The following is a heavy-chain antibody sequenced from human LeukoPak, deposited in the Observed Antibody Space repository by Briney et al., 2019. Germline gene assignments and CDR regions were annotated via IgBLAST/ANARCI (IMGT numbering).Heavy chain of an antibody. J-gene: IGHJ4*02. CDR1: GYTFINYW. CDR3: ALTPGDYGDPYFDY. CDR2: FYPGDSDT. D-gene: IGHD4-17*01. Sequence: GESLKISCKGSGYTFINYWIAWVRQMPGKGLEWMGIFYPGDSDTRYSPSFQGQVTISADKSISTAYLQWSSLKASDTAMYYCALTPGDYGDPYFDYWGQGTLVTVSS. V-gene: IGHV5-51*01.